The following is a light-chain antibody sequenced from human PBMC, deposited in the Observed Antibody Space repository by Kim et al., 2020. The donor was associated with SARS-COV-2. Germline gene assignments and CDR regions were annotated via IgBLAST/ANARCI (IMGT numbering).Light chain of an antibody. V-gene: IGLV2-8*01. CDR1: SSDVGGYNY. CDR2: EVS. J-gene: IGLJ3*02. Sequence: QSALTQPPSASGSPGQSVTISCTGTSSDVGGYNYVSWYQQHPGKAPKLMIYEVSKRPSGVPDRFSGSKSGNTASLTVSGLQAEDEAEYYCSSYAGNGDWVFGGGTQLTVL. CDR3: SSYAGNGDWV.